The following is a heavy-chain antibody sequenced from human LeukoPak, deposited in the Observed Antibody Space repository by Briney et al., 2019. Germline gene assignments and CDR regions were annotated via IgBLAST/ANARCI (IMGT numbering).Heavy chain of an antibody. V-gene: IGHV3-48*04. CDR2: ISSSSSTI. Sequence: GWSLRLSCAASGFTFSSYSMNWVRQAPGKGLEWVSYISSSSSTISYADSVKGRFTVSRDNAKSSLYLQMNSLRAEDTAVYYCARDVDRNYYYMDVWGKGTTVTVSS. J-gene: IGHJ6*03. CDR3: ARDVDRNYYYMDV. CDR1: GFTFSSYS. D-gene: IGHD3/OR15-3a*01.